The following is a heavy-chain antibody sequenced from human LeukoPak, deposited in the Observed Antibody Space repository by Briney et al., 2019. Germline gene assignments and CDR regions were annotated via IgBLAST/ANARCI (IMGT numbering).Heavy chain of an antibody. D-gene: IGHD6-13*01. Sequence: PSETLSLTCTVSGGSISSYYWSWIRQPPGKGLEWIGYIYYSGSTNYNPSLKSRVTISVDTSKNQFSLKLSSVTAADPAVYYCARGIKKQQLGYWGQGPLVTVSS. CDR3: ARGIKKQQLGY. J-gene: IGHJ4*02. V-gene: IGHV4-59*01. CDR2: IYYSGST. CDR1: GGSISSYY.